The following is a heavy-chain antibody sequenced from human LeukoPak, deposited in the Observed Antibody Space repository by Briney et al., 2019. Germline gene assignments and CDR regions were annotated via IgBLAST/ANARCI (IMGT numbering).Heavy chain of an antibody. J-gene: IGHJ4*02. D-gene: IGHD3-9*01. Sequence: GGSLRLSCAAPGLTFSSYAMSWVRQAPGKGLEWVSAISGSGGSTYYADSVKGRFTISRDNSKNTLYLQMNSLRAEDTAVYYCATPYYDILTGYFDYWAREPWSPSPQ. CDR3: ATPYYDILTGYFDY. V-gene: IGHV3-23*01. CDR1: GLTFSSYA. CDR2: ISGSGGST.